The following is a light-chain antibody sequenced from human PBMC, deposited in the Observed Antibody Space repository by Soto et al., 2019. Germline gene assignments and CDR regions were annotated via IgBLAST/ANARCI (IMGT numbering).Light chain of an antibody. V-gene: IGKV3-20*01. CDR2: GAS. CDR1: QSVSSTY. CDR3: QQYGSSRT. J-gene: IGKJ1*01. Sequence: EIVLTQSPGTLSLSPGERATLSCRASQSVSSTYLAWYQQKPGQAPRLLIYGASSRATGIPDRFSGSGSGTDFTLTISRLEPEDFAVYNCQQYGSSRTFGQGTKVEI.